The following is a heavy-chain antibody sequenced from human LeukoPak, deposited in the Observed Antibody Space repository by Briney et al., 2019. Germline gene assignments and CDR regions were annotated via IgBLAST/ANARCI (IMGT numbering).Heavy chain of an antibody. J-gene: IGHJ4*02. D-gene: IGHD3-16*01. Sequence: SETLSLTCAVYGGSFSGYYWSWLRQPPGKGLEWIGEINHSGSTNYNPSLKSQVTISVDTSKNQFSLKLSSVTAADTAVYYCASGVVSHDYVLAYFDYWGQGTLVTVSS. V-gene: IGHV4-34*01. CDR3: ASGVVSHDYVLAYFDY. CDR1: GGSFSGYY. CDR2: INHSGST.